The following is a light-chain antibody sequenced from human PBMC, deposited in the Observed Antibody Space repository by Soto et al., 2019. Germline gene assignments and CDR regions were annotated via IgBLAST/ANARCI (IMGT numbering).Light chain of an antibody. CDR1: QSVTSNY. CDR2: GAS. J-gene: IGKJ1*01. CDR3: QHYVTSLTT. V-gene: IGKV3-20*01. Sequence: EIVLTQSPGTLSLSPGERATLSCGASQSVTSNYLAWYQQKPGQAPRLLIFGASIRVTGIPDRFIGSGSGTDFTLTISRLEPEDFAVYYCQHYVTSLTTFGQGTQVDIK.